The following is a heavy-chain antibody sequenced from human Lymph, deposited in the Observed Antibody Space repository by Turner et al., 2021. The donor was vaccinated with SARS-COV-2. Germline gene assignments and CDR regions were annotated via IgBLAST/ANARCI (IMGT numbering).Heavy chain of an antibody. V-gene: IGHV3-23*01. CDR3: AKDGYDGIYCGGGSCYSGWFDP. D-gene: IGHD2-15*01. CDR1: GFTFSRYT. J-gene: IGHJ5*02. CDR2: ISGSGAST. Sequence: EVQLLESGGGLVQPGGSLRLSCAASGFTFSRYTMNWVRQAPGKGLEWVSAISGSGASTYYADSVKGRFTISRDNSKNTLYLQMNSLRVEDTAVYYCAKDGYDGIYCGGGSCYSGWFDPWGQGTLVTVSS.